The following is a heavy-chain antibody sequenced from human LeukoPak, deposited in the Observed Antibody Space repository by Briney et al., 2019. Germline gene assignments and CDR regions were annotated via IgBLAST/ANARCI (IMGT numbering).Heavy chain of an antibody. D-gene: IGHD3-16*01. CDR2: INPNSGGT. J-gene: IGHJ5*02. Sequence: GASVKVSCKASGYTFTGYYMHWVRQAPGQGLEWMGRINPNSGGTNYAQKFQGRVTMTRDTSISTAYMELSRLRSDDTAVYYCARDRLFSYYDYVWGSENWFDPWGQGTLVTVSS. CDR1: GYTFTGYY. CDR3: ARDRLFSYYDYVWGSENWFDP. V-gene: IGHV1-2*06.